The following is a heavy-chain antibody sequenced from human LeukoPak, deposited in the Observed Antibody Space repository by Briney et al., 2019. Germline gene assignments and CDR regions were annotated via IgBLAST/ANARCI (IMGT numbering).Heavy chain of an antibody. CDR3: ARHRGSSWFSDFDY. J-gene: IGHJ4*03. CDR2: ISYSGST. V-gene: IGHV4-59*08. D-gene: IGHD6-13*01. Sequence: SETLPLTCTVSGGSISRYSWRWTGQPPGKGLEWIGDISYSGSTNYNPSLRSRVTISVDTSKNQFSLKVHSVTAADTAVFYCARHRGSSWFSDFDYWGQGTLVTVSS. CDR1: GGSISRYS.